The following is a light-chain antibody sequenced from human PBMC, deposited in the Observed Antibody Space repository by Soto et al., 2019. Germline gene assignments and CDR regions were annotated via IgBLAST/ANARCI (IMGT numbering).Light chain of an antibody. V-gene: IGLV1-44*01. Sequence: QSVLTQPPSASGTPGQTVTISCSGSSSNIGVNPVKWYQQLPGTAPKVLIYSSSQRPSGVPARFAASKSGTSASLAISDLQSEDEADYYCEVCDANLSGPFFGGGTKLTVL. CDR3: EVCDANLSGPF. CDR2: SSS. CDR1: SSNIGVNP. J-gene: IGLJ2*01.